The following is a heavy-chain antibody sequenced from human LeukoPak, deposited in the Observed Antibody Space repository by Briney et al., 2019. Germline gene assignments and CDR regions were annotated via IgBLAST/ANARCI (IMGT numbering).Heavy chain of an antibody. CDR1: GFTFSSYS. V-gene: IGHV3-21*01. CDR3: AREQKHYYYYYYMDV. CDR2: ISSSSSYI. Sequence: GGSLRLSCAASGFTFSSYSMNWVRQDPGKGLEWVSSISSSSSYIYYADSVKGRFTISRDNTKNSLYLQMNSLSAEHTAVYYCAREQKHYYYYYYMDVWGKGTTVTVSS. J-gene: IGHJ6*03.